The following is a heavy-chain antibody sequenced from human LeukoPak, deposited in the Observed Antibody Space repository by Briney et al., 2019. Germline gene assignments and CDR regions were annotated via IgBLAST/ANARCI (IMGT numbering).Heavy chain of an antibody. V-gene: IGHV3-74*01. CDR3: VRGASLAYYMDV. J-gene: IGHJ6*03. CDR1: GFTFNSYW. CDR2: INTDGSRT. Sequence: GGSLRLSCAASGFTFNSYWIHWVRQAPGKGLVRVSRINTDGSRTNYADSVKGRFAISGDDAKNTVHLQMYSLGAEDSAVYYCVRGASLAYYMDVWGKGTTVTVSS. D-gene: IGHD3-16*02.